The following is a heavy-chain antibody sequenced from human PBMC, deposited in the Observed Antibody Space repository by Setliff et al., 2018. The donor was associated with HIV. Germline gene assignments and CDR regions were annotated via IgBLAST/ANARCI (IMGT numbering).Heavy chain of an antibody. D-gene: IGHD1-26*01. J-gene: IGHJ4*02. V-gene: IGHV3-7*01. CDR1: GFRFRSYW. CDR2: VKQDGTET. CDR3: ARWGSGSYERVFDY. Sequence: GGSLRLSCAASGFRFRSYWMSWVRQAPGKGLESVANVKQDGTETLYVDSVKGRFTISRGNANNLVYLQMNSLRVEDTAVYFCARWGSGSYERVFDYWGQGMLVTVSS.